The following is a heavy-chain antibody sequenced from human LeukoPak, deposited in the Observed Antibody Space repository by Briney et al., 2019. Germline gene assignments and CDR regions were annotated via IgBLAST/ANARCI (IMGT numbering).Heavy chain of an antibody. Sequence: GASVKVSCKASGYTFTGYYMHWVRQAPGQGLEWMGWINPNSGGTNYAQKFQGGVTMTRDTSISTAYMELSRLRSDDAAVYHCARDAEIYSGWSDAFDIWGQGTMVTVSS. CDR2: INPNSGGT. D-gene: IGHD6-19*01. CDR1: GYTFTGYY. J-gene: IGHJ3*02. V-gene: IGHV1-2*02. CDR3: ARDAEIYSGWSDAFDI.